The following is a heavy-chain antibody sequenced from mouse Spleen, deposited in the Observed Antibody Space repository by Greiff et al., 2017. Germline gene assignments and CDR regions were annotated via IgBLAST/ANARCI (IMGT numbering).Heavy chain of an antibody. J-gene: IGHJ2*01. CDR3: ARNYYGSHFDY. CDR1: GYAFSSYW. D-gene: IGHD1-1*01. Sequence: LVESGAELVKPGASVKISCKASGYAFSSYWMNWVKQRPGKGLEWIGQIYPGDGDTNYNGKFKGKATLTADKSSSTAYMQLSSLTSEDSAVYFCARNYYGSHFDYWGQGTTLTVSS. CDR2: IYPGDGDT. V-gene: IGHV1-80*01.